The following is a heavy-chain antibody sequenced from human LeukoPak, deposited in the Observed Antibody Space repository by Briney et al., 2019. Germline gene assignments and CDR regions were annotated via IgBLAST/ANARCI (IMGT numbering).Heavy chain of an antibody. CDR2: IHTSGDT. CDR3: IVFGDPNH. J-gene: IGHJ5*02. Sequence: PGGSLRLSCAASGLTGSHNYVSWVRQAPGKGLEWVSAIHTSGDTCYADSVKGRFTISRDTSKNTLCLQINSLRVEDTAVYYCIVFGDPNHWGQGTLVTVSS. V-gene: IGHV3-53*01. CDR1: GLTGSHNY. D-gene: IGHD4-17*01.